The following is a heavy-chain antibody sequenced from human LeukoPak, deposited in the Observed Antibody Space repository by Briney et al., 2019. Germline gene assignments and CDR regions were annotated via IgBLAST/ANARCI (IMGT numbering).Heavy chain of an antibody. CDR1: GFTFSSHC. CDR3: ARVRIAVAVSAFDI. Sequence: PGGSLRLSCEASGFTFSSHCMSWVRQAPGKGLEWVANIKQDGSEKCYVDSVKGRFTISRDNAKNSLYLQMSILRAADTAVYYCARVRIAVAVSAFDIWGQGTMVTVSS. CDR2: IKQDGSEK. V-gene: IGHV3-7*01. J-gene: IGHJ3*02. D-gene: IGHD6-19*01.